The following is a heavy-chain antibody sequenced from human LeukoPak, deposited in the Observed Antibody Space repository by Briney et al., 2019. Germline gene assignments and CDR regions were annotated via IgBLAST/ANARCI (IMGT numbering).Heavy chain of an antibody. J-gene: IGHJ6*03. Sequence: SETLSLTCAVYGGSFSGYYWSWIRQPPGKGLEWIGEINHSGSTNYNPSLKSRVTISGDTSKNQFSLKLSSVTAADTAVYFCARVGYSYVINDWSRTGLGAYPTRYYYHMDVWGKGTTVTVSS. CDR1: GGSFSGYY. CDR2: INHSGST. D-gene: IGHD5-18*01. V-gene: IGHV4-34*01. CDR3: ARVGYSYVINDWSRTGLGAYPTRYYYHMDV.